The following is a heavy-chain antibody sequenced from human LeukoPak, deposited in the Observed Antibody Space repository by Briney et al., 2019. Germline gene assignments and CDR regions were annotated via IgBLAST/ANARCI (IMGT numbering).Heavy chain of an antibody. CDR3: ARILVVYAISGWFDP. D-gene: IGHD2-8*02. J-gene: IGHJ5*02. V-gene: IGHV3-21*01. CDR1: GFTFSSYS. CDR2: ISSSSSYI. Sequence: GGSLRLSCAASGFTFSSYSMNWVRQAPGKGLEWVSSISSSSSYIYYADSVKGRFTISRDNAKNSLYLQMNSLRAEDTAVYYCARILVVYAISGWFDPWGQGALVTVSS.